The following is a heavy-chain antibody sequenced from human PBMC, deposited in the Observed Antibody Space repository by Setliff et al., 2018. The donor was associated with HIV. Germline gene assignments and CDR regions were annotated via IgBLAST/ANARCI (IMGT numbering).Heavy chain of an antibody. CDR3: ARETSNRYDFWSGYYYYHCYMDV. CDR1: GGSISSGGYY. V-gene: IGHV4-31*02. Sequence: SETLSLTCTVSGGSISSGGYYWSWIRQHPGKGLEWIGYIYYSGSTYYNPSLKSRVTISVDTSKNQFSLKLSSVTAADTAVYYCARETSNRYDFWSGYYYYHCYMDVWGKGTTVTVSS. D-gene: IGHD3-3*01. J-gene: IGHJ6*03. CDR2: IYYSGST.